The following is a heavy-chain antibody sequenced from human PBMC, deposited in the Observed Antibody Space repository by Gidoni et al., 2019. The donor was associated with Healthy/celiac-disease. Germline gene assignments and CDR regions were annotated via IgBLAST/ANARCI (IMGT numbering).Heavy chain of an antibody. J-gene: IGHJ6*03. Sequence: QVQLQESGPGLVKPSETLSLTCTVPGCSISSYYWRWIRQPPGKGLEWIGYIYYSGSTNYNPSLKSRVTISVDTSKNQFSLKLSSVTAADTAVYYCARADYSYGYEGGYYYYMDVWGKGTTVTVSS. CDR2: IYYSGST. CDR3: ARADYSYGYEGGYYYYMDV. D-gene: IGHD5-18*01. V-gene: IGHV4-59*01. CDR1: GCSISSYY.